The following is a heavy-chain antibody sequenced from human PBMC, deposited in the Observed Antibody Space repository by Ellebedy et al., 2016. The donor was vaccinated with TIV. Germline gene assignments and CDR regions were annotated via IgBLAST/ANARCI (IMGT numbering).Heavy chain of an antibody. J-gene: IGHJ3*02. D-gene: IGHD2-2*01. V-gene: IGHV3-23*01. CDR3: AKDQRPHNTSPDAFDI. Sequence: GGSLRLSXAASGFTFSSYAMSWVRQAPGKGLEWVSAISGSGGSTYYADSVKGRSTISRDNSKSTLYLQMNSLRAEDTALYYCAKDQRPHNTSPDAFDIWGQGTLVTVSS. CDR1: GFTFSSYA. CDR2: ISGSGGST.